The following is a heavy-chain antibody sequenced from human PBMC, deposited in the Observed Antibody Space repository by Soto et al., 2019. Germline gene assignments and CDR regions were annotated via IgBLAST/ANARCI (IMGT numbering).Heavy chain of an antibody. CDR3: ARNTYYDFWSGSKPSGGYYYYMDV. Sequence: GASVKVSCKASGYTFTGYYMHWVRQAPGQGLEWMGWINPNSGGTNYAQKFQGWVTMTRDTSISTAYMELSRLRSDDTAAYYCARNTYYDFWSGSKPSGGYYYYMDVWGKGTTVTVSS. CDR2: INPNSGGT. D-gene: IGHD3-3*01. V-gene: IGHV1-2*04. CDR1: GYTFTGYY. J-gene: IGHJ6*03.